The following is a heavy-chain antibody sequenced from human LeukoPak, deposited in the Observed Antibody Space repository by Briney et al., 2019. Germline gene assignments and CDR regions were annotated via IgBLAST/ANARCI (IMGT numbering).Heavy chain of an antibody. CDR2: ISSSSSAK. Sequence: GGSLRLSCAASGFTFSTYSMNWVRQAPGKGLEWVSYISSSSSAKYYADSVKGRFTISRDNAKNSLYLQMNSLRAEDTAVYYCASDSYRFLDRFGFDPWGQGTLVTVSS. J-gene: IGHJ5*02. V-gene: IGHV3-48*01. CDR1: GFTFSTYS. D-gene: IGHD1-26*01. CDR3: ASDSYRFLDRFGFDP.